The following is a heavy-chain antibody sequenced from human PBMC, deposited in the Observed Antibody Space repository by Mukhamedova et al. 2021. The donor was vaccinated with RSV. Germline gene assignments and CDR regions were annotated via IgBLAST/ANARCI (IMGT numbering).Heavy chain of an antibody. V-gene: IGHV3-23*01. Sequence: GSTHYADSVKGRVTISRDNSKNTLYLQINSLRAEDTAVYYCARSTTSGSDHQSDYWGQGTLVTVSS. CDR2: GST. J-gene: IGHJ4*02. CDR3: ARSTTSGSDHQSDY. D-gene: IGHD1-26*01.